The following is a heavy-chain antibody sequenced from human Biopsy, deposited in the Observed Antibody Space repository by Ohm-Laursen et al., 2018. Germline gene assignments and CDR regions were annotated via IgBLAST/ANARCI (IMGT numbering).Heavy chain of an antibody. CDR2: IYSSGGS. CDR1: GGSTNDYF. CDR3: ARDRDRRGWFDP. Sequence: SETLSLTCSVSGGSTNDYFWSWIRQPAGETLEWIGRIYSSGGSSYNPSLKSRISMSMDTSNNQFSLTLTSVTAADTAVYYCARDRDRRGWFDPWGQGTLVTVSS. J-gene: IGHJ5*02. V-gene: IGHV4-4*07. D-gene: IGHD1-14*01.